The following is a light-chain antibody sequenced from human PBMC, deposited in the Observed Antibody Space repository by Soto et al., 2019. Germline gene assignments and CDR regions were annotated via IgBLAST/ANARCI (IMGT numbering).Light chain of an antibody. V-gene: IGKV1-27*01. Sequence: DIQMTQSPATLSASVGDSVTITCRASQSISHWLAWYQQKPGKAPKFLIYDASTLQSGVPSRFSGSGSGTDFTLTISSLQPEDVATYYCQKYNSAPWTFGQGTKVEIK. CDR1: QSISHW. CDR2: DAS. J-gene: IGKJ1*01. CDR3: QKYNSAPWT.